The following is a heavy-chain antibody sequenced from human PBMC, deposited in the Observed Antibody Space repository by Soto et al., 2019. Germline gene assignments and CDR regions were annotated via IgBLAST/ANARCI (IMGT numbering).Heavy chain of an antibody. J-gene: IGHJ4*02. V-gene: IGHV3-33*01. D-gene: IGHD3-22*01. Sequence: AGGSLRLSCAASGFTFSSYGMHWVRQAPGKGLEWVAVIWYDGRNKYYADSVKGRFTISRDNSKNTLYLQMNSLRAEDTAVYYCARGLITMIVGLDYWGQGTLVTVSS. CDR2: IWYDGRNK. CDR3: ARGLITMIVGLDY. CDR1: GFTFSSYG.